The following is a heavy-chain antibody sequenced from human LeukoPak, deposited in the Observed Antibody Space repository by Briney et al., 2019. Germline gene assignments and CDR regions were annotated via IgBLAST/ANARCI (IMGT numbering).Heavy chain of an antibody. D-gene: IGHD3-10*01. CDR2: ISAYNGNT. V-gene: IGHV1-18*01. CDR1: GYTFTSYG. CDR3: ARVSEVWFGELLDAFDI. J-gene: IGHJ3*02. Sequence: ASVKVSCKASGYTFTSYGISWVRQAPGRGLEWMGWISAYNGNTNYAQKLQGRVTMTTDTSTSTAYMELRSLRSDDTAVYYCARVSEVWFGELLDAFDIRGQGTMVTVSS.